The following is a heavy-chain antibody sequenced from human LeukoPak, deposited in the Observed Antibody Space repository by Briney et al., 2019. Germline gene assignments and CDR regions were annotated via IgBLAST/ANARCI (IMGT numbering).Heavy chain of an antibody. CDR1: GGTFSGYY. V-gene: IGHV4-34*01. D-gene: IGHD6-6*01. Sequence: PAETLSLTCAVYGGTFSGYYLSWIRQPPGKGLEWMGEISHGGSANYYPSLKSRVTISIDTSKNQLSLKLRSVTAADTAVYYCARLRRITAAATYWYGLDVWGQGTRVTVSS. J-gene: IGHJ6*02. CDR2: ISHGGSA. CDR3: ARLRRITAAATYWYGLDV.